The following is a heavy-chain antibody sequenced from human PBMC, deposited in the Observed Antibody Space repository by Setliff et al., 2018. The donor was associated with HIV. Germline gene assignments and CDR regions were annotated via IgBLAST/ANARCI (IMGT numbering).Heavy chain of an antibody. D-gene: IGHD2-21*01. CDR3: ARASRWGSIPFDY. CDR1: GGSISSYY. Sequence: PSETLSLTCIVSGGSISSYYWSWIRQHPGKGLEWIGYIYNSGGTYYNPSLKSRITMSIDTSKNQFSLKLNSVTAADTAVYFCARASRWGSIPFDYWGQGTLVTVSS. CDR2: IYNSGGT. J-gene: IGHJ4*02. V-gene: IGHV4-59*06.